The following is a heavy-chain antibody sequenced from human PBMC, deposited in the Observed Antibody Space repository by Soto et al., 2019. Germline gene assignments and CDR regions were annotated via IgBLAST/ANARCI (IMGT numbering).Heavy chain of an antibody. CDR1: RFTFSSYA. D-gene: IGHD6-19*01. Sequence: EVQLLESGGGLVQPGGSLRLSCAASRFTFSSYAMSWVRQAPGKGLEWVSAISDSGGSTYYADSVKGRFTISRDNSKNTLYLQMNSLRAEDTAVYYCAKDYSSGWFSYFDYCGQGTLVTVSS. J-gene: IGHJ4*02. CDR3: AKDYSSGWFSYFDY. V-gene: IGHV3-23*01. CDR2: ISDSGGST.